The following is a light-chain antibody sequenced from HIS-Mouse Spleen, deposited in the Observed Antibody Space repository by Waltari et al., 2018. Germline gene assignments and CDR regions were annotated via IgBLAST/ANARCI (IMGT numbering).Light chain of an antibody. CDR3: SSYTSSSTLV. V-gene: IGLV2-14*03. CDR1: SSDVGGYNY. Sequence: QSALTQPASVSGSPGQSITISCPGTSSDVGGYNYLSWYQQHPGKAPTLMIYDVSNRPSGVSNRFSGSKSGNTASLTISGLQAEDEADYYCSSYTSSSTLVFGGGTKLTVL. CDR2: DVS. J-gene: IGLJ3*02.